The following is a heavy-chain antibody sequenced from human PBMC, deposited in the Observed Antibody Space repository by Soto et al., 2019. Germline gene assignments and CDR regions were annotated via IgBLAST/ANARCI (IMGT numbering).Heavy chain of an antibody. V-gene: IGHV1-46*03. Sequence: QVQLVHSGAEVKKPGASVKVSCKASGYTFTSYYMHCVRQAPGQGLEWMGIMNPSGGSTSYAQKFQARVTMTRDTSTSTVYMELSSLRSEDTAVYYCARAPMGYGDYLGPLYYFDYWGQGTLVTVSS. CDR1: GYTFTSYY. D-gene: IGHD4-17*01. J-gene: IGHJ4*02. CDR3: ARAPMGYGDYLGPLYYFDY. CDR2: MNPSGGST.